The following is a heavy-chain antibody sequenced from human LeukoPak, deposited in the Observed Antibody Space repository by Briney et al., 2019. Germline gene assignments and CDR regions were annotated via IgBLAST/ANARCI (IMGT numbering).Heavy chain of an antibody. V-gene: IGHV3-23*01. J-gene: IGHJ4*02. CDR1: GISLSNYA. Sequence: GGSLRLSCVVSGISLSNYAMTWVRQAPGKGLEWVSYISERGGGTTYADSVKGRFTIFRDTSLNTLYLQMTSLRAEDTAVYFCAKRGIVIRGILVIGYHQEAYHYDYWGQGVLVTVSS. CDR2: ISERGGGT. D-gene: IGHD3-10*01. CDR3: AKRGIVIRGILVIGYHQEAYHYDY.